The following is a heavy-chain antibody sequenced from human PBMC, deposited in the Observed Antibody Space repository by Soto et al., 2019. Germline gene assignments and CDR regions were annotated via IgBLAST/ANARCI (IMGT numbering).Heavy chain of an antibody. V-gene: IGHV4-34*01. Sequence: SETLSLTCAVYGGSFSGYYWSWIRQPPGKGLEWIGEINHSGSTNYNPSLKSRVTISVDTSKNQFSLKLSSVTAADTAVYYCASGEYFDYWGQGTLVTGSS. CDR3: ASGEYFDY. CDR1: GGSFSGYY. CDR2: INHSGST. J-gene: IGHJ4*02.